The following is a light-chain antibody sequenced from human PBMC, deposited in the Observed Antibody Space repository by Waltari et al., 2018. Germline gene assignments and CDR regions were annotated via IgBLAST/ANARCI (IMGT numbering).Light chain of an antibody. J-gene: IGLJ2*01. Sequence: SYALTQPPSASVSPGQPASIPCSGDALPRQSAYWYQQKPGQAPVLVIYKDSERPSGIPERFSGSSSGTTVTLTISGVQAEDEADYYCQSADSSGTYVVFGGGTKLTVL. CDR3: QSADSSGTYVV. CDR2: KDS. CDR1: ALPRQS. V-gene: IGLV3-25*03.